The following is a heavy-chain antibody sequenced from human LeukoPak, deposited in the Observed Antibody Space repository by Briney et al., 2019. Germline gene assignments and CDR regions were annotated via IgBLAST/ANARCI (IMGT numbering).Heavy chain of an antibody. CDR3: ARELVDTAMVFGYYYGMDV. CDR2: ISSSSSYI. D-gene: IGHD5-18*01. V-gene: IGHV3-21*01. CDR1: RFTFSNYS. Sequence: GGSLRLSCAASRFTFSNYSMNWVRQAPGKGLEWVSSISSSSSYIYYADSVKGRFTISRDNAKNSLYLQMNSLRAEDTAVYYCARELVDTAMVFGYYYGMDVWGQGTTVTVSS. J-gene: IGHJ6*02.